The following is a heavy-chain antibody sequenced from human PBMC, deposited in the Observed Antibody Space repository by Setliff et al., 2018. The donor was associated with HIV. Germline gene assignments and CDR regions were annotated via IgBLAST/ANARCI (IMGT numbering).Heavy chain of an antibody. CDR1: GYSFTGYY. V-gene: IGHV1-2*06. CDR3: ARKDGVGYCDSNSCYGIGLIDF. D-gene: IGHD2-2*01. CDR2: INPKSGAT. J-gene: IGHJ4*02. Sequence: GASVKVSCKASGYSFTGYYVNWVRQAPGQGLEWMGRINPKSGATNLAQKFQGRVTLTRDTSVTTVYMELTSLRSDDTAVYYCARKDGVGYCDSNSCYGIGLIDFWGQGSLVTVSS.